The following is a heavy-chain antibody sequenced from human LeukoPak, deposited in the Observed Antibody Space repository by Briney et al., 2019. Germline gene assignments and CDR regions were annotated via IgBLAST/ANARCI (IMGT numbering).Heavy chain of an antibody. Sequence: SQTLSLTCAISGDSVSSDSVTWNWIRQSPSRGLEWLGRTYYRSTWYNDYAISVRGRITVNPDTSKNQFSLHLNSVTPEDTAVYYCARRLTQYDCFDPWGQGILVTVSS. J-gene: IGHJ5*02. CDR3: ARRLTQYDCFDP. D-gene: IGHD2-2*01. CDR1: GDSVSSDSVT. CDR2: TYYRSTWYN. V-gene: IGHV6-1*01.